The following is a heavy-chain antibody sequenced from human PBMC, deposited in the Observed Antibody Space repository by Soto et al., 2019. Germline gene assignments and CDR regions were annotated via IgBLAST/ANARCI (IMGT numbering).Heavy chain of an antibody. CDR1: GGSISSSSYY. J-gene: IGHJ2*01. CDR3: ARHVRGGSYYLDWYFDL. Sequence: QLQLQESGPGLVKPSETLSLTCTVSGGSISSSSYYWGWIRQPPGKGLEWIGSIYYSGSTYYNPSLKSRVTMSVDTSKTQFALRLSSVTAADTAVYYCARHVRGGSYYLDWYFDLWGRGTLVTVSS. CDR2: IYYSGST. V-gene: IGHV4-39*01. D-gene: IGHD1-26*01.